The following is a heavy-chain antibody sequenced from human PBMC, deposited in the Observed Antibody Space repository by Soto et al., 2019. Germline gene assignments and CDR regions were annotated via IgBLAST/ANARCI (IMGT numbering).Heavy chain of an antibody. J-gene: IGHJ5*02. CDR1: GGSISSGDYY. Sequence: QVQLQESGPGLVKPSQTLSLTCTVSGGSISSGDYYWSWIRQPPGKGLEWIGYIDYSGSTYYNPSLRSSVTMSVATSTNQYTQKPSSGDAADTAVYYCAREMTTVGFGVGGSWFVTWGQGILVAVSS. CDR3: AREMTTVGFGVGGSWFVT. CDR2: IDYSGST. V-gene: IGHV4-30-4*01. D-gene: IGHD4-17*01.